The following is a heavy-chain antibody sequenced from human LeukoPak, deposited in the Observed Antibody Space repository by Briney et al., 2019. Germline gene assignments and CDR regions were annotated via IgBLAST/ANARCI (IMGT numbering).Heavy chain of an antibody. J-gene: IGHJ4*02. Sequence: PGGSLRLSCGASGITFTNAWMNWVRQAPGKGLEWVARIKSKVHGGTGDYAGRVKGRVIISRDDSLSTLYLQMSSLETEDTGVYYCTTHYLHLRGDDYWGQGTLVTVSS. CDR3: TTHYLHLRGDDY. V-gene: IGHV3-15*01. CDR1: GITFTNAW. D-gene: IGHD3-10*01. CDR2: IKSKVHGGTG.